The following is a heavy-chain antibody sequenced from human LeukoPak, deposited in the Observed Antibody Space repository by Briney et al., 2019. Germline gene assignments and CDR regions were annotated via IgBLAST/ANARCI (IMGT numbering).Heavy chain of an antibody. Sequence: GGSLRLSCTTSKFNFNSYGMTWVRQAPGKGLEWVAVISYDGSNKYYADSVKGRFTISRDNSKNTLYLQMNSLRAEDTAVYYCAKEVRGVIEYFDYWGQGTLVTVSS. J-gene: IGHJ4*02. D-gene: IGHD3-10*01. V-gene: IGHV3-30*18. CDR3: AKEVRGVIEYFDY. CDR2: ISYDGSNK. CDR1: KFNFNSYG.